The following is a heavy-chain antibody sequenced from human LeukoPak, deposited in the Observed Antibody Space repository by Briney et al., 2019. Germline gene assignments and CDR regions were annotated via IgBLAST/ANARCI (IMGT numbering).Heavy chain of an antibody. CDR3: AGGHGVLGNWFDP. J-gene: IGHJ5*02. CDR1: GGSISSGSYY. CDR2: IYSSGST. Sequence: SQTLSLTCTVSGGSISSGSYYWNWIRQPAGKGPEWIGRIYSSGSTNYNPSLKSRVTMSVDMSKNQFSLKLNSVTAADTAVYYCAGGHGVLGNWFDPWGQGILVTVSS. D-gene: IGHD3-10*01. V-gene: IGHV4-61*02.